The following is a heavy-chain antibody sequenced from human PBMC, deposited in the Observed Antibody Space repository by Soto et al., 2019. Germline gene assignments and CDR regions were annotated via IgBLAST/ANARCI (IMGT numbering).Heavy chain of an antibody. Sequence: QLQLQESGPGLVKPSETLSLTCTVSGGSISSSSYYWGWIRQPPGKGLEWIGSIYYSGSTYYNPSLKSRVTVSVDTPKNQFSLKLGSVPAADTAVYYCARPYGTGRVGYFDYWGQGTLVTVSS. CDR3: ARPYGTGRVGYFDY. CDR1: GGSISSSSYY. CDR2: IYYSGST. V-gene: IGHV4-39*01. J-gene: IGHJ4*02. D-gene: IGHD1-26*01.